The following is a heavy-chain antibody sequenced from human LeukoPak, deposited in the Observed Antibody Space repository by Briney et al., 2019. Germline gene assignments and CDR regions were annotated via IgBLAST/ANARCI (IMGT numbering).Heavy chain of an antibody. V-gene: IGHV4-38-2*02. CDR1: GHSLSHGYY. J-gene: IGHJ4*02. CDR3: ARDPNYYESSGYFYYFDY. D-gene: IGHD3-22*01. CDR2: IYHGGTT. Sequence: SETLSLTCTVSGHSLSHGYYWSWIRQSPGKGLEWMGSIYHGGTTYYNLSLRGRLTISVDTPNNQFSLKLSSVTAADTAVYYCARDPNYYESSGYFYYFDYWGQGAQVTVSS.